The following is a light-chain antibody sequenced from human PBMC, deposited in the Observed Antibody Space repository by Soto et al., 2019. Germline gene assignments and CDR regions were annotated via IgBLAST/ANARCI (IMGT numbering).Light chain of an antibody. CDR2: GAS. J-gene: IGKJ4*01. Sequence: EIVMTQSPATLSVSPGERATLSCRASESVGGNLAWYRQKPGQAPRLLIYGASTRATGIPARFSGSGSGTEFTLTISSLQSEDFAVYYCHQYDFWPLTLGGGTKVEIK. CDR3: HQYDFWPLT. V-gene: IGKV3D-15*01. CDR1: ESVGGN.